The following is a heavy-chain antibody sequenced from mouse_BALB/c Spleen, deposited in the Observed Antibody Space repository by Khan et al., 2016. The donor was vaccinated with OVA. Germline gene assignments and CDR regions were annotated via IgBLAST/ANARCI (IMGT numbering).Heavy chain of an antibody. J-gene: IGHJ3*01. CDR1: GFSLTSYG. V-gene: IGHV2-9*02. CDR3: ARDYNAMAY. CDR2: IWAGGST. Sequence: QVQLKESGPGLVAPSQSLSITCTVSGFSLTSYGVRWVRQPPGKGLEWLGIIWAGGSTNYNSALMSRLSISKDNSKSQVFLKMNSLQTDDTAMYYCARDYNAMAYWGQGTLVTVSA. D-gene: IGHD1-1*02.